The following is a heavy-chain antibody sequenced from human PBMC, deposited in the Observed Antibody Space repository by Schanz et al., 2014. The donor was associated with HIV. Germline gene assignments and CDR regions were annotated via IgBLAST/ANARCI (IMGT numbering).Heavy chain of an antibody. CDR2: ISAYTGNS. CDR3: ATGPTWGYFDY. Sequence: QVQLVQSGAEVKKPGASVRVSCKASGYSFTTYGITWVRQAPGQGLEWMGWISAYTGNSDYAQKLQGRVTMTTDTSTSTAYMELRSLRSDDTAVYYCATGPTWGYFDYWGQGSLVTVSS. J-gene: IGHJ4*02. CDR1: GYSFTTYG. D-gene: IGHD7-27*01. V-gene: IGHV1-18*01.